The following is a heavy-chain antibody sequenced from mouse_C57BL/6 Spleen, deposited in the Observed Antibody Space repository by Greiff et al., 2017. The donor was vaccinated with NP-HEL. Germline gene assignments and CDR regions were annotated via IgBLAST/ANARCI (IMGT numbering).Heavy chain of an antibody. Sequence: VQLQQPGAELVKPGASVKMSCKASGYTFTSYWITWVKQRPGQGLEWIGDIYPGSGSTNYNEKFKSKATLTVDTSSSTAYMQLSSLTSEDSAVYYCARSGYYGSRGYFDYWGQGTTLTVSS. CDR2: IYPGSGST. J-gene: IGHJ2*01. D-gene: IGHD1-1*01. CDR3: ARSGYYGSRGYFDY. V-gene: IGHV1-55*01. CDR1: GYTFTSYW.